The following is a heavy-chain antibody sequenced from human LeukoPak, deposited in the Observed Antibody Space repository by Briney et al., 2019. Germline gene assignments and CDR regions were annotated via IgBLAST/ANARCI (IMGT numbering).Heavy chain of an antibody. V-gene: IGHV4-31*03. J-gene: IGHJ6*02. CDR1: GGSISSGGYY. CDR2: IYYSGST. D-gene: IGHD2-15*01. CDR3: ARVPPLEDDYYGMDV. Sequence: SQTLSLTCTVSGGSISSGGYYWSWIRQHPGKGLEWIGYIYYSGSTYYNPSLKSRVTISVDTSKNQFSLKLSSVTAADTAVYYCARVPPLEDDYYGMDVWGQGTTVTVSS.